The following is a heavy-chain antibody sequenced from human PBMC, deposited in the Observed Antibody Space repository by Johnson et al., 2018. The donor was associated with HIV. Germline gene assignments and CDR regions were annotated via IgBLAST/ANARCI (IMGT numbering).Heavy chain of an antibody. D-gene: IGHD2-2*01. J-gene: IGHJ3*02. CDR1: GFTFSSYT. CDR2: ISYDGTNK. V-gene: IGHV3-30*04. Sequence: QMPLVVSGGAVVQPGRSLRLSCAAPGFTFSSYTMHWVRQAPGKGLAWVAVISYDGTNKDYADPVKGRFTLSRDNSKNTLYLQLSSLRTEDTAVFYCARGGVVHDAFDMWGQGTMVTVS. CDR3: ARGGVVHDAFDM.